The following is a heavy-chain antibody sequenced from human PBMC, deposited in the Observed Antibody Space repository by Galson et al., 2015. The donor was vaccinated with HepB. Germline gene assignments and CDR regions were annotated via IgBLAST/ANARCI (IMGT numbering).Heavy chain of an antibody. D-gene: IGHD5-12*01. J-gene: IGHJ6*02. V-gene: IGHV6-1*01. Sequence: CAISGDSVSTHIVAWNWIRQSPSRGLEWLGRKYYRSKWYNDYAVSVQSRITINPDTSRNQFSLQLNSVTPEDTGVYYCTRVRHLARGMDVWGQGTTITVSS. CDR2: KYYRSKWYN. CDR3: TRVRHLARGMDV. CDR1: GDSVSTHIVA.